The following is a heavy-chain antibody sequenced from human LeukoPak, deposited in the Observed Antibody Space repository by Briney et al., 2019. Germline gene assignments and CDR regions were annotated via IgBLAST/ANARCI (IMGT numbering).Heavy chain of an antibody. CDR3: ARDWGTYRYQFDY. CDR1: GFTFSSYV. D-gene: IGHD3-16*02. CDR2: ISYDGSNE. Sequence: PGRSLRLSCAASGFTFSSYVMHWVRQAPGKGLEWVAIISYDGSNEYYADSVKGRFTISRDNSRNTLYLQMNSLRAEDTAVYYCARDWGTYRYQFDYWGQGTLVTVSS. J-gene: IGHJ4*02. V-gene: IGHV3-30*04.